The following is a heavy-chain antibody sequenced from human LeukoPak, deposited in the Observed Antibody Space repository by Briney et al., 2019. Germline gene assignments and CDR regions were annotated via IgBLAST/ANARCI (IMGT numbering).Heavy chain of an antibody. V-gene: IGHV3-30*04. CDR3: ARFASIAGDY. CDR2: ISYDGSNK. CDR1: GFTFSSYA. D-gene: IGHD6-6*01. J-gene: IGHJ4*02. Sequence: GGSLRLSCAASGFTFSSYAMHWVRQAPGKGREWVAVISYDGSNKYYADSVKGRFTISRDNSKNTLYLQMNSLRAEDTAVYYCARFASIAGDYWGQGTLVTVSS.